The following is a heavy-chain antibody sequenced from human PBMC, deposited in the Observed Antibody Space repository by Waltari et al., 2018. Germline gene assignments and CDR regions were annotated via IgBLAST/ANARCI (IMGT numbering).Heavy chain of an antibody. CDR2: SIPFLGIP. Sequence: QVQLVQSGAEVKKPGSPVKISCKPSVGTFSNYAISWVRQAPGQGLEWMGGSIPFLGIPNYAQNFQGRVTITADKSTSTAYMELTSLRSEDTAVYYCARMVVVSADAFDIWGQGTMVTVSS. D-gene: IGHD3-22*01. CDR1: VGTFSNYA. J-gene: IGHJ3*02. V-gene: IGHV1-69*10. CDR3: ARMVVVSADAFDI.